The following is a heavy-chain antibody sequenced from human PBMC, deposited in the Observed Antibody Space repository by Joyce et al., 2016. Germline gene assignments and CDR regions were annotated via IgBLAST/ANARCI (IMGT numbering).Heavy chain of an antibody. CDR3: ARRGSYHDY. CDR2: IKEDGSEQ. Sequence: EVQLVESGGGLVQPGGSLRLSCAASGFTFTSYWMTWVRQTPGKGLEWVVNIKEDGSEQYYVESVKGRFTISRDNAKNSVHLQMNNLRVEDTAVYYCARRGSYHDYWGQGTLVTVSS. D-gene: IGHD1-26*01. V-gene: IGHV3-7*03. CDR1: GFTFTSYW. J-gene: IGHJ4*02.